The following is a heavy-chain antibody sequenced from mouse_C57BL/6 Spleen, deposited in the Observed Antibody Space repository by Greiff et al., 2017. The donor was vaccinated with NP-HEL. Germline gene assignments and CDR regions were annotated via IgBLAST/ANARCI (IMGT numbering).Heavy chain of an antibody. Sequence: VKLQQSGAELMKPGASVKLSCKATGYTFTGYWIEWVKQRPGHGLEWIGEILPGSGSTNYNEKFKGKATFTADTSSNTAYMRLSSLTTEDSAIYYCARREGLLLSHFDYWGQGTTLTVSS. CDR2: ILPGSGST. CDR3: ARREGLLLSHFDY. CDR1: GYTFTGYW. J-gene: IGHJ2*01. D-gene: IGHD2-3*01. V-gene: IGHV1-9*01.